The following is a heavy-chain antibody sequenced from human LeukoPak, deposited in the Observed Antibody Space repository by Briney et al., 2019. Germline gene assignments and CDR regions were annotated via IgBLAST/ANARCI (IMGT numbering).Heavy chain of an antibody. CDR2: VDPEDGET. Sequence: ASVKVSCKVSGYTFTDYYMHWVQQAPGKGLEWMGLVDPEDGETIYAEKFQGRVTITADTSTDTAYMELSSLRSEDTAVHYCATVVGSQDYYYYGMDVWGQGTTVTVSS. CDR3: ATVVGSQDYYYYGMDV. V-gene: IGHV1-69-2*01. D-gene: IGHD1-26*01. CDR1: GYTFTDYY. J-gene: IGHJ6*02.